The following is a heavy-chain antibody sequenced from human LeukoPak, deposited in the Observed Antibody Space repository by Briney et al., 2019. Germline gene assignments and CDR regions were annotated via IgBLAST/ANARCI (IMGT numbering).Heavy chain of an antibody. Sequence: PSETLSLTCTVSGGSISSSSYYWGWIRQPPGKGLERIGSIYYSGSTYYNPSLKSRVTISVDTSKNQFSLKLSSVTAADTAVYYCVRQGWSWYFDLWGRGTLVTVSS. CDR1: GGSISSSSYY. CDR3: VRQGWSWYFDL. D-gene: IGHD6-19*01. V-gene: IGHV4-39*01. J-gene: IGHJ2*01. CDR2: IYYSGST.